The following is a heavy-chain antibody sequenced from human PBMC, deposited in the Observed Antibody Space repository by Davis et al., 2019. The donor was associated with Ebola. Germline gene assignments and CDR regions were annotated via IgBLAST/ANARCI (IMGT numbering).Heavy chain of an antibody. Sequence: GESLKISCAASAFTFSSYGMHWVRQAPGRGLEWVAFVRSHGSDDHYADSVKGRFTISRDNSKNTLYLQMNSLRPEDTAVYYCARDSDDYSFDYWGQGTLVTVSS. V-gene: IGHV3-30*02. CDR1: AFTFSSYG. CDR2: VRSHGSDD. CDR3: ARDSDDYSFDY. D-gene: IGHD4-11*01. J-gene: IGHJ4*02.